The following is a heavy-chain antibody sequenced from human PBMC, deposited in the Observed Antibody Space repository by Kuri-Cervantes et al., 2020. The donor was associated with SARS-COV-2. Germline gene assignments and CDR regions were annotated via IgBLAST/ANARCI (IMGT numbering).Heavy chain of an antibody. CDR3: ASQLSTDYGLFYFDN. CDR1: GYSISSGYY. CDR2: IYHSGST. J-gene: IGHJ4*02. Sequence: SETLSLTCAVSGYSISSGYYWGWIRQPPGKGLEWIGSIYHSGSTYYNPSLTSRVAMSVDTSKNHFSLELSSVTAADTALYYCASQLSTDYGLFYFDNWGQGTLVTVSS. V-gene: IGHV4-38-2*01. D-gene: IGHD3-16*01.